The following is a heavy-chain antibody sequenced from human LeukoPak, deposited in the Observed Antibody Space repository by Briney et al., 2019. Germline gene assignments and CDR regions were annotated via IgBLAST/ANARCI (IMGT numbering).Heavy chain of an antibody. CDR3: ARGERPGPDY. CDR1: GVSISSYY. J-gene: IGHJ4*02. V-gene: IGHV4-59*01. Sequence: SETLSLTCTVSGVSISSYYWSWIRQSPGKGLEWISYTSTSYSGDTNYNPFLESRVTISQDTSKNQFSLKLSSVTAADAAVYYCARGERPGPDYWGQGTLVTVSS. D-gene: IGHD6-25*01. CDR2: TSTSYSGDT.